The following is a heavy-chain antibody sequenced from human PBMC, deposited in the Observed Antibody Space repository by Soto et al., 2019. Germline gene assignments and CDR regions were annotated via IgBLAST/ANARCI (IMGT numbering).Heavy chain of an antibody. CDR1: GFTFSGYA. V-gene: IGHV3-30-3*01. D-gene: IGHD3-22*01. Sequence: PGGSLRLSCAASGFTFSGYAMHWVRQAPGKGLEWVAVISYDGSNKYYADSVKGRFTISRDNSKNTLYLQMNSLRAEDTAVYYCARVDEKYYYDSSGYAVWGQGTLVTVSS. CDR3: ARVDEKYYYDSSGYAV. CDR2: ISYDGSNK. J-gene: IGHJ4*02.